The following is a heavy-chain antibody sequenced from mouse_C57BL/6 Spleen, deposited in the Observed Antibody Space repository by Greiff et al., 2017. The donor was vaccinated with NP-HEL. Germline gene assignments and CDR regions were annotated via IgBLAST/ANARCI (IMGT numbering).Heavy chain of an antibody. CDR2: ISSGGDYI. J-gene: IGHJ2*01. D-gene: IGHD4-1*01. CDR1: GFTFSSYA. V-gene: IGHV5-9-1*02. CDR3: TRDLGRYDY. Sequence: EVKLMESGEGLVKPGGSLKLSCAASGFTFSSYAMSWVRQTPEKRLEWVAYISSGGDYIYYADTVKGRFTISRDTARNTLYLQMSSLKSEDTAMYYCTRDLGRYDYWGQGTTLTVSS.